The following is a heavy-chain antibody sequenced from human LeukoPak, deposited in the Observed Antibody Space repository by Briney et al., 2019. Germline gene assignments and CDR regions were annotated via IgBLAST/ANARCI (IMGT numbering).Heavy chain of an antibody. Sequence: GGSLRLSCEVSGFNFNDYSMHWVRQAPGKGLEWVASITSTSRTILYAGSVRGRFIVSRDNAKNTVSLEMNSLRGEDAALYYCARDFPDNSLFDLWGRGTLVSVSS. CDR2: ITSTSRTI. J-gene: IGHJ4*02. CDR1: GFNFNDYS. CDR3: ARDFPDNSLFDL. V-gene: IGHV3-21*06. D-gene: IGHD5-24*01.